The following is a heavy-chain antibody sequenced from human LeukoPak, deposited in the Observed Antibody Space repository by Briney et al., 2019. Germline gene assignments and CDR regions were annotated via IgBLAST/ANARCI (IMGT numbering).Heavy chain of an antibody. Sequence: SETLSLTCTVSGASISGYYWSWIRQPPEKGLEWIGYIHYTGSSNYNPSLKSRVTISVDTSKNQFSLKLGSVTAADTAVYYCARGPHITMVRGVILRIFDYWGQGTLVTVSS. CDR1: GASISGYY. V-gene: IGHV4-59*12. J-gene: IGHJ4*02. D-gene: IGHD3-10*01. CDR2: IHYTGSS. CDR3: ARGPHITMVRGVILRIFDY.